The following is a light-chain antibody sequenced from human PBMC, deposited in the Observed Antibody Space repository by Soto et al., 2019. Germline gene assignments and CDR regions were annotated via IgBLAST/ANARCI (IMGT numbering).Light chain of an antibody. J-gene: IGKJ4*01. CDR3: QQYNNWGLS. V-gene: IGKV3D-15*01. Sequence: IVMTQSPATLSVSPGDEVTLSCRASENVGTNLAWYQQKPGQAPRLLIYGSSTRATGIPPTFSGSGSGTELTLTISSLQSEESAIYYCQQYNNWGLSFGGGPKVEIK. CDR1: ENVGTN. CDR2: GSS.